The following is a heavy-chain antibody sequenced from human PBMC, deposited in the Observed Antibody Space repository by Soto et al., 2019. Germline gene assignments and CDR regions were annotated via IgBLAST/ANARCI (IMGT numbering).Heavy chain of an antibody. Sequence: EVQLVESGGGLVQPGGSLRLSCAVSGITVSYNYMTWVRQAPGKGLEWVSLIYRGGSTYYADSVKGRFTISRDNSKNMLDLQMDSLGVGDTAVYYCAGDMGDSSGSYYQRGWLDPWGQGTLVTVSS. CDR3: AGDMGDSSGSYYQRGWLDP. CDR2: IYRGGST. V-gene: IGHV3-66*01. J-gene: IGHJ5*02. D-gene: IGHD3-22*01. CDR1: GITVSYNY.